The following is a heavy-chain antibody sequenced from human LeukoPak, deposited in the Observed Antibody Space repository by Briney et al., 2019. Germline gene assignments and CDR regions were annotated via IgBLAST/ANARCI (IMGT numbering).Heavy chain of an antibody. CDR2: IYTSGST. J-gene: IGHJ4*02. V-gene: IGHV4-4*07. D-gene: IGHD2-15*01. Sequence: PSETLSLTCTVSGGSISSYYWSWIRQPAGKGLEWIGRIYTSGSTNYNPSLKSRVTMSVDTSKNQFSLKLSSVTAADTAVYYCARGHCSGGSCYFVATFDYWGQGTLVTVSS. CDR1: GGSISSYY. CDR3: ARGHCSGGSCYFVATFDY.